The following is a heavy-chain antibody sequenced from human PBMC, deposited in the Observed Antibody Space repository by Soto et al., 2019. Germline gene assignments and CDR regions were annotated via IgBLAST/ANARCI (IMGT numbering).Heavy chain of an antibody. V-gene: IGHV3-23*01. CDR2: ISGSGGNT. CDR1: GFTFSSYA. D-gene: IGHD2-2*01. J-gene: IGHJ5*02. CDR3: VKDLLVVVPVAIMTRGNDH. Sequence: PGGSLRLSCAASGFTFSSYAMNWVRQAPGKGLEWVSSISGSGGNTYYADSVKGRFTISRDNSMDTLYLQMNSLRDEDTAVYYCVKDLLVVVPVAIMTRGNDHWGKETLVTVYS.